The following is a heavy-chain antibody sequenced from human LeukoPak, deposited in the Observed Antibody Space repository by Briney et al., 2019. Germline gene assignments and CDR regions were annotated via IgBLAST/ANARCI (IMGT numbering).Heavy chain of an antibody. D-gene: IGHD3-9*01. CDR1: GYTFISYG. V-gene: IGHV1-18*01. CDR2: ISAYNGNT. CDR3: ARELIDYDILTGYYPLDY. Sequence: GASVKVSCKASGYTFISYGISWVRQAPGQGLEWMGWISAYNGNTNYAQKLQGRVTMTTDTSTSTAYMELRSLRSDDTAVYYCARELIDYDILTGYYPLDYWGQGTLVTVSS. J-gene: IGHJ4*02.